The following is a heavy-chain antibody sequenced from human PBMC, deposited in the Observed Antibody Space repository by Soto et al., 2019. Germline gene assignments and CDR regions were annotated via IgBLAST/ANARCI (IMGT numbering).Heavy chain of an antibody. CDR3: ARGSRGSYYDGMDV. CDR2: ISYDGSNK. CDR1: GFTFSSYG. D-gene: IGHD1-26*01. V-gene: IGHV3-30*03. J-gene: IGHJ6*02. Sequence: PGGSLRLSCAASGFTFSSYGMHWVRQAPGKGLEWVAVISYDGSNKYYADSVKGRFTISRDNSKNTLYLQMNSLRAEDTAVYYCARGSRGSYYDGMDVWGQGTTVTVSS.